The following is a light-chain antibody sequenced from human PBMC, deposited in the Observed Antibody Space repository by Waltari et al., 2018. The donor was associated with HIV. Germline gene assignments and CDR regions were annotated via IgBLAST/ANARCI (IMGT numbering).Light chain of an antibody. V-gene: IGLV2-14*01. CDR1: TTDFA. Sequence: QCVLTQSPSASGSPAPSITISCTGTTTDFACWYQQYPGKAPQLLIYRVNARPSGISLRFSGSKAGYTASLTISGLQAEDEAHYYCSSVVSPHTLMFGGGTTLTVL. CDR3: SSVVSPHTLM. CDR2: RVN. J-gene: IGLJ3*02.